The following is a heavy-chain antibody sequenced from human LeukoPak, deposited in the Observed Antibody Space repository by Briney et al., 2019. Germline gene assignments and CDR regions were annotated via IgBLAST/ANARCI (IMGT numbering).Heavy chain of an antibody. CDR1: EFTFTTYG. Sequence: GGSLRLSCAASEFTFTTYGMHWVRQAPGKGLEWVAFIYYDGSNIYYADSVKGRFTISRDNSKNTLYLQMSSLRAEDTAVYYCTRWFGSGFFDYWGQGTLVTVSS. D-gene: IGHD3-10*01. CDR2: IYYDGSNI. J-gene: IGHJ4*02. V-gene: IGHV3-30*02. CDR3: TRWFGSGFFDY.